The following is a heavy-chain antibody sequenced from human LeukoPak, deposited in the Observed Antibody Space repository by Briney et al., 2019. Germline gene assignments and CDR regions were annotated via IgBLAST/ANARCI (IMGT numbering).Heavy chain of an antibody. Sequence: PGGSLRLSCAASEFTFSTYAMHWVRQAPGKGPEWVAVISRDGLDTYYADSVRGRFTISRDNSKNILNLQMNSLRADDTAVYYCAKDRCSNGVGCYYYYMDVWGKGTTVTIYS. CDR2: ISRDGLDT. J-gene: IGHJ6*03. CDR3: AKDRCSNGVGCYYYYMDV. CDR1: EFTFSTYA. V-gene: IGHV3-30*04. D-gene: IGHD2-8*01.